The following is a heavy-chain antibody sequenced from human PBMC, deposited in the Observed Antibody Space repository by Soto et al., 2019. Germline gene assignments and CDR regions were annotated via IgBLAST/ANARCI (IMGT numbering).Heavy chain of an antibody. V-gene: IGHV4-31*11. J-gene: IGHJ3*02. CDR1: GGSLRSATYY. Sequence: TLSLTCAVSGGSLRSATYYWSWIRQHPGKGLEWIGYFYHSGSTYYKPSLRSRVTISLDTSKNQFSLNLRYVTDADTAIYYCAREETGNDALDIWCQGTLVTVSS. CDR2: FYHSGST. CDR3: AREETGNDALDI. D-gene: IGHD1-1*01.